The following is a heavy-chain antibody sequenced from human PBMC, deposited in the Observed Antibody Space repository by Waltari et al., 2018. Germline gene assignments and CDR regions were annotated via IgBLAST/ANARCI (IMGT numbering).Heavy chain of an antibody. CDR2: IIPRFGTA. Sequence: QVQLVQSGAEVKKPGSSVEVSCKASGGTFSSSTISYVRQAPGQGLEWMGGIIPRFGTANYAQKFQGRVTITADESTSTAYMGLSSLRSEDTAVYYCARGVNVGGEHSDAFDIWGQGTMVTVSS. CDR1: GGTFSSST. J-gene: IGHJ3*02. CDR3: ARGVNVGGEHSDAFDI. D-gene: IGHD3-16*02. V-gene: IGHV1-69*13.